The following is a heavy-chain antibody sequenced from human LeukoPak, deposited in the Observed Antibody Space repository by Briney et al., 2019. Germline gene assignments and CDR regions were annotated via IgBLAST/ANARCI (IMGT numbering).Heavy chain of an antibody. CDR3: AKDGGELVVPVAPLGTFDY. V-gene: IGHV3-30-3*01. Sequence: GGSLRLSCAASGFTFSSYAMHWVRQAPGKGLEWGAVISYDGSNKYYADSVKGGFTISRDNSKNTLYLQMNSLRAEDTAVYYCAKDGGELVVPVAPLGTFDYWGQGTLVTVSS. J-gene: IGHJ4*02. CDR2: ISYDGSNK. CDR1: GFTFSSYA. D-gene: IGHD2-2*01.